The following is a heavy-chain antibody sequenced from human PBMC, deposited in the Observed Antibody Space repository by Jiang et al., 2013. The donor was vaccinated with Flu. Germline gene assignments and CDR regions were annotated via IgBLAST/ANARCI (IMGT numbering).Heavy chain of an antibody. D-gene: IGHD5-12*01. V-gene: IGHV4-39*01. J-gene: IGHJ4*02. Sequence: SGPGLVKPSETLSLTCTVSGGSISSSSYYWGWIRQPPGKGLEWIGSIYYSGSTYYNPSLKSRVTISVDTSKNQFSLKLSSVTAADTAVYYCARPGHYSGYDEFDYWGQGTLVTVSS. CDR1: GGSISSSSYY. CDR2: IYYSGST. CDR3: ARPGHYSGYDEFDY.